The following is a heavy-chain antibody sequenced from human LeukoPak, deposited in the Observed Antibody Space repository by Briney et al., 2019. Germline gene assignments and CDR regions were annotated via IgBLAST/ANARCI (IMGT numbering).Heavy chain of an antibody. J-gene: IGHJ4*02. CDR3: ATLGYEGYFDY. CDR2: IYYSGST. Sequence: SETLSLTCSVSGGSISSSSYYWGWIRQPPGKGLEWIGRIYYSGSTNYNPSLKSRVTISVDTSKNQFSLKLSSVTAADTAVYYCATLGYEGYFDYWGQGTLVTVSS. D-gene: IGHD5-18*01. V-gene: IGHV4-39*07. CDR1: GGSISSSSYY.